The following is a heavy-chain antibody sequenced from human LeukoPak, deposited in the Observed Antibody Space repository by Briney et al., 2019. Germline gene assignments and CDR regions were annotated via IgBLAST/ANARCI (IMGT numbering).Heavy chain of an antibody. CDR1: GGSISGYY. CDR3: ARHYGSGSWGAFDI. V-gene: IGHV4-59*08. CDR2: VHYSGST. Sequence: TSETLSLTCTVSGGSISGYYWNWIRQPPGKGLEWIGRVHYSGSTNYKPSLKSRATISVDTSRNQFSLKLSSVTAADTAVYYCARHYGSGSWGAFDIWGQGTIVTVSS. J-gene: IGHJ3*02. D-gene: IGHD3-10*01.